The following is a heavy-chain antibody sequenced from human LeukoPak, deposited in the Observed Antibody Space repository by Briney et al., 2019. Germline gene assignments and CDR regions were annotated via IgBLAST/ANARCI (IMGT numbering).Heavy chain of an antibody. CDR3: AGGGLVANFDY. CDR1: GGPISSGGYY. V-gene: IGHV4-31*03. D-gene: IGHD5-12*01. Sequence: PSETLSLTCTVSGGPISSGGYYWSWIRQHPGKALEWIGYIYYSGSTYYNPSLKSRVTISVDTSKNQFSLKLSSVTAADTAAYYCAGGGLVANFDYWGQGTLVTVSS. J-gene: IGHJ4*02. CDR2: IYYSGST.